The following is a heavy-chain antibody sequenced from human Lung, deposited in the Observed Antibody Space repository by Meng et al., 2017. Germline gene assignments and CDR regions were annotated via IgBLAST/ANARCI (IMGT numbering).Heavy chain of an antibody. J-gene: IGHJ4*02. CDR3: ARERHSTIIRGVIDF. CDR2: IKHGGST. Sequence: QVQIPQWGAGLLRPSEHLYLTCAAYGGSISGSYWSWIRQSPAKGLGWIGKIKHGGSTNYNPSLESRVTISVDTPKNQFSLRLTSMTVADTAVYYCARERHSTIIRGVIDFWGQGALVTVSS. D-gene: IGHD3-10*01. V-gene: IGHV4-34*01. CDR1: GGSISGSY.